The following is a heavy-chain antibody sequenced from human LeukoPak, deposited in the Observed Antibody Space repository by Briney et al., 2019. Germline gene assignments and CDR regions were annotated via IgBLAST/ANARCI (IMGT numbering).Heavy chain of an antibody. CDR3: AREVAAAGSNYYYYYYMDV. CDR1: GFTFSSYW. J-gene: IGHJ6*03. V-gene: IGHV3-7*01. Sequence: PGRSLRLSCAASGFTFSSYWMSWVRRAPGKGLEWVANIKQDGSEKYYVDSVKGRFTISRDNAKNSLYLQMNSLRAEDTAVYYCAREVAAAGSNYYYYYYMDVWGKGTTVTVSS. D-gene: IGHD6-13*01. CDR2: IKQDGSEK.